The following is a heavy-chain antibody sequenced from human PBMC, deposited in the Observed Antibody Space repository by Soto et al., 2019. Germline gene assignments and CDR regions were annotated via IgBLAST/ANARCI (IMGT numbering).Heavy chain of an antibody. J-gene: IGHJ4*02. CDR2: ISWNSNTI. Sequence: SRRLSCAASRFTFDNYAMHWVRQAPGKGLEWVSGISWNSNTIAYADSVKGRFTISRDNAKNSLYLQMNSLRAEDTAFYHCAKDTGPNWGKGTLVTVSP. CDR1: RFTFDNYA. CDR3: AKDTGPN. V-gene: IGHV3-9*01.